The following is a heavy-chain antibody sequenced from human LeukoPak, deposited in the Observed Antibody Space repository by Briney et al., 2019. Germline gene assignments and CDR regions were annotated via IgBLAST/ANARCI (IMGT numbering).Heavy chain of an antibody. Sequence: PSETLSLTCTLSGGSISSGGYYWSWIRQHPGKGLEWIGYIYYSGSTYYNPSLKSRVTISVDTSKNQFSLKLSSVTAADTAVYYCARNSLYCSSTSCYSAHYYGMDVWGQGTTVTVSS. CDR3: ARNSLYCSSTSCYSAHYYGMDV. CDR1: GGSISSGGYY. D-gene: IGHD2-2*01. CDR2: IYYSGST. V-gene: IGHV4-31*03. J-gene: IGHJ6*02.